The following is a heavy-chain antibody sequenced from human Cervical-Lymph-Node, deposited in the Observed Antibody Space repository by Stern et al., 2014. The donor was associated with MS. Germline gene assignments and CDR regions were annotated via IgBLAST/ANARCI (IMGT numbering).Heavy chain of an antibody. CDR1: GFSLSTPGVG. V-gene: IGHV2-5*02. Sequence: QVTLKESGPTLVKPTETLTLTCTFSGFSLSTPGVGVGWIRQPPGKALEGLALIFWDDDKRYSPSLKSRLTVTKDTSKNEVVLSMTNMDPEDTGTYYCAYGSDIWSGYRYDWFDPWGQGTLVTVSS. J-gene: IGHJ5*02. CDR2: IFWDDDK. CDR3: AYGSDIWSGYRYDWFDP. D-gene: IGHD3-3*01.